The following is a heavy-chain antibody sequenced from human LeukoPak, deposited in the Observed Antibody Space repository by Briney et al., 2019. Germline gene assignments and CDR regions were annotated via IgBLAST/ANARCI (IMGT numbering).Heavy chain of an antibody. D-gene: IGHD2-21*01. J-gene: IGHJ4*02. CDR3: ASYPRSIPPAPFDY. Sequence: ASVKVSCKASGYTFTAQYMHWVRQAPGQGLEWMGWINPNNGVTKYAQSFLGRVTMTRDTSTTTTYMELSSLRSDDTAVYFCASYPRSIPPAPFDYWGQGTLVTVSS. CDR2: INPNNGVT. CDR1: GYTFTAQY. V-gene: IGHV1-2*02.